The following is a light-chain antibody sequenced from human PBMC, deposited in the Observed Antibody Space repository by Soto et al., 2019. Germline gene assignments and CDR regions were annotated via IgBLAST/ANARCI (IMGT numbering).Light chain of an antibody. Sequence: DIQMTQSPSTLSASVGDRVTITCRASEIITNRLAWYQQKPGKAPKVLIYDASNVESGVPSRFSGFRSGTEFTLTISSLQPDDFATYYCQHYGGMWTFGQGTKV. CDR3: QHYGGMWT. V-gene: IGKV1-5*01. J-gene: IGKJ1*01. CDR2: DAS. CDR1: EIITNR.